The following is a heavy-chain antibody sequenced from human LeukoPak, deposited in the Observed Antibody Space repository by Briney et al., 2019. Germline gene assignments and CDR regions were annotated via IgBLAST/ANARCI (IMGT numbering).Heavy chain of an antibody. CDR1: GGSISSSNYY. D-gene: IGHD3-22*01. Sequence: SQTLSLTCSVSGGSISSSNYYWGWIRQPPGKGLEWIGIIYYSGSTYYNPSLKSRVTISIDTSKNQFSLKLSSVTAADTAVYYCAGPLLTYYSDSSAYSWGQGTLVTVSS. J-gene: IGHJ4*02. V-gene: IGHV4-39*01. CDR2: IYYSGST. CDR3: AGPLLTYYSDSSAYS.